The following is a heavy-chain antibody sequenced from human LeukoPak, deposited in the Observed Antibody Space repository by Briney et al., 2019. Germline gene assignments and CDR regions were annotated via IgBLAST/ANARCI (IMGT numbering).Heavy chain of an antibody. V-gene: IGHV4-4*07. Sequence: PSETLSLTCTVSGGSISSHYWSWIRQPAGKGLEWIGRIYASGSTNYNPSLKSRVTMSVDTSKNQFSLNLSSVTAADTAMYYCAPSFTLDYFDYWGQGTLVTVSS. CDR2: IYASGST. J-gene: IGHJ4*02. CDR3: APSFTLDYFDY. CDR1: GGSISSHY. D-gene: IGHD3-3*02.